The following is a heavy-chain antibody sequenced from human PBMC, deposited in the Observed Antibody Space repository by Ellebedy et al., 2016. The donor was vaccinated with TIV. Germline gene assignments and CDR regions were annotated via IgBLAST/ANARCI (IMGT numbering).Heavy chain of an antibody. J-gene: IGHJ4*02. Sequence: SVKVSXKASGYTFSSYGISWVRQAPGQGLEWMGGIIPISDTANYAQKFQGRVTITADESTSTAYMELSSLRSEDTAVYYCAREAGNYAHFDYWGQGTLVIVSS. V-gene: IGHV1-69*13. CDR1: GYTFSSYG. CDR2: IIPISDTA. D-gene: IGHD1-7*01. CDR3: AREAGNYAHFDY.